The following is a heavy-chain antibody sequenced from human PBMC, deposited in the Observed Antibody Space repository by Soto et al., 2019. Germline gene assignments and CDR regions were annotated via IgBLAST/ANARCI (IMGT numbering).Heavy chain of an antibody. CDR1: VGSIRSININ. Sequence: LRLQGSGPGLGKPSETLSLTGIVSVGSIRSININWGGSRHPPGKGLEWIGTIYYTGNTYSNPSLKSRVTISVDTSKDQFSLSLSSVTAADTAMYYCARQMGSGKWSFDPWGQGTLVTVSS. CDR3: ARQMGSGKWSFDP. J-gene: IGHJ5*02. CDR2: IYYTGNT. D-gene: IGHD1-26*01. V-gene: IGHV4-39*01.